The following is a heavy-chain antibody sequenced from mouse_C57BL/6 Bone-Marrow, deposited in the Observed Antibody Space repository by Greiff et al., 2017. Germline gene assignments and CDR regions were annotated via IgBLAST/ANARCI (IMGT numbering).Heavy chain of an antibody. J-gene: IGHJ2*01. D-gene: IGHD3-2*02. CDR1: GFTFSSYA. Sequence: DVHLVESGGGLVKPGGSLKLSCAASGFTFSSYAMSWVRQTPEKRLEWVATISDGGSYTYYPDNVKGRFTISRDNAKNNLYLQMSHLKSEDTAMYYCARDRGQLRLNYFDYWGQGTTPTVSS. CDR2: ISDGGSYT. V-gene: IGHV5-4*01. CDR3: ARDRGQLRLNYFDY.